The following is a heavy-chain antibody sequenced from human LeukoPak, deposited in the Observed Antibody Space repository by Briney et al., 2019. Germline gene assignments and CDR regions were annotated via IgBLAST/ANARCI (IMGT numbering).Heavy chain of an antibody. Sequence: GGSLRLSCAASGFTFSSYSMNWVHQAPGKGLEWVSSISSSSSYIYYADSVKGRFTISRDNAKNSLYLQMNSLRAEDTAVYYCAILEKQQPYAFDIWGQGTMVTVSS. CDR2: ISSSSSYI. CDR3: AILEKQQPYAFDI. J-gene: IGHJ3*02. V-gene: IGHV3-21*01. D-gene: IGHD6-13*01. CDR1: GFTFSSYS.